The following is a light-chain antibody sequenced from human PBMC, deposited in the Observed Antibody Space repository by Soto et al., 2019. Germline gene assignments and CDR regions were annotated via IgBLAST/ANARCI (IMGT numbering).Light chain of an antibody. V-gene: IGKV3-15*01. CDR1: QSVSSN. J-gene: IGKJ1*01. Sequence: EIMMSQSPATLSVTPGERATLSCRASQSVSSNLAWYQQKPGQAPRLLIYGASTRATGIPARFSGSGSGTDFTLTISRLEPEDFAVYHCQQYGSSPTTFGQGTKVDIK. CDR3: QQYGSSPTT. CDR2: GAS.